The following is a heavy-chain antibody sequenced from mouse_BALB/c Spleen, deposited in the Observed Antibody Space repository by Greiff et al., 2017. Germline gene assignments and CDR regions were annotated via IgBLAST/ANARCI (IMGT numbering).Heavy chain of an antibody. CDR2: IDPANGNT. D-gene: IGHD1-2*01. CDR3: ARDYYGLPGDY. V-gene: IGHV14-3*02. J-gene: IGHJ2*01. CDR1: GFNIKDTY. Sequence: VQLKESGAELVKPGASVKLSCTASGFNIKDTYMHWVKQRPEQGLEWIGRIDPANGNTKYDPKFQGKATITADTSSNTAYLQLSSLTSEDTAVYYCARDYYGLPGDYWGQGTTLTVSS.